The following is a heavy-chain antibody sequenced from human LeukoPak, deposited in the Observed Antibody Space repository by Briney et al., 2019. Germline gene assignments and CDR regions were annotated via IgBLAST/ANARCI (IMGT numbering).Heavy chain of an antibody. CDR2: ISSSSSTI. V-gene: IGHV3-48*02. CDR3: ARMHYFDY. J-gene: IGHJ4*02. CDR1: GFTFSTYS. Sequence: GGSLRLSCAASGFTFSTYSMNWVRQVPGMGLEWVSYISSSSSTIFYADSVKGRFTISRDNAKNSLYLQMNSLSDEDTAVYYCARMHYFDYWGQRTLVTVSS.